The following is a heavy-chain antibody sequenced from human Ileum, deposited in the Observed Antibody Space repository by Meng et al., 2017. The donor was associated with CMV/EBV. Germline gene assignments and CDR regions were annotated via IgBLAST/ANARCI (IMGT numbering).Heavy chain of an antibody. J-gene: IGHJ5*02. V-gene: IGHV1-3*01. Sequence: SCKASGYTFTYYTIHGVRQAPGQRPEWMGWIDCGDGDTRYSPSFQGRVTITKDTSASTVYLALTSLRSEDTAVYYCARGPTDFGDTWGQGTLVTVSS. D-gene: IGHD3/OR15-3a*01. CDR2: IDCGDGDT. CDR3: ARGPTDFGDT. CDR1: GYTFTYYT.